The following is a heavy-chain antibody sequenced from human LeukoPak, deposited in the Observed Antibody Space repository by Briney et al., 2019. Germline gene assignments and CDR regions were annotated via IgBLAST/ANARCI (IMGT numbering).Heavy chain of an antibody. J-gene: IGHJ4*02. CDR2: INHSGST. Sequence: SETLSLTCAVYGGSFSGYYWSWIRQPPGKGLEWIGEINHSGSTNYNPSLKSRVTISVDTPKNQFSLKLSSVTAADTAVYYCARGLGVLRYFDWLPGFDYWGQGTLVTVSS. D-gene: IGHD3-9*01. CDR1: GGSFSGYY. CDR3: ARGLGVLRYFDWLPGFDY. V-gene: IGHV4-34*01.